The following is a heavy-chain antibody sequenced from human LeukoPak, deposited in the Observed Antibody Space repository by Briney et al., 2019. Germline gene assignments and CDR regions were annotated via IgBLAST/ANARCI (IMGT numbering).Heavy chain of an antibody. D-gene: IGHD3-22*01. CDR1: GYTFTGYY. CDR2: INPNSGDT. CDR3: ARGTYYYDSSGYYEGVY. V-gene: IGHV1-2*06. Sequence: GASVKVSCKASGYTFTGYYIHWVRQAPGQGLEWMGRINPNSGDTNYAQKFQGRVTMTRDTSISIAYMELSRLRSDDTAVYYCARGTYYYDSSGYYEGVYWGQGTLVTVSS. J-gene: IGHJ4*02.